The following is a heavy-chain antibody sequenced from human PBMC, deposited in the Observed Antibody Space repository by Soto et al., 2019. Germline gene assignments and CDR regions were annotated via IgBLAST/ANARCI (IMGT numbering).Heavy chain of an antibody. Sequence: SETLSLTCTVSGGSISSYYWSWIRQPPGKGLEWIGYIYYSGSTNYNPSLKSRVTITVDTSKNQFSLKLSSVPAGNTAVYYCASSAKHDFFNFGGKGTMVTVSS. J-gene: IGHJ4*02. CDR1: GGSISSYY. D-gene: IGHD3-3*01. V-gene: IGHV4-59*01. CDR2: IYYSGST. CDR3: ASSAKHDFFNF.